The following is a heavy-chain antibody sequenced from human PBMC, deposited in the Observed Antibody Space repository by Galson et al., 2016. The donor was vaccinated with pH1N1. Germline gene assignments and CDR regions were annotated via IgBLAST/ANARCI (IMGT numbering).Heavy chain of an antibody. D-gene: IGHD3-10*01. Sequence: SLRLSCAASGFTFINYAMNWVRQAPGKGLEWVSTISGSVAATYYADSVKGRFIISRDNPRNTLYLQMNSLRAEDTAVYHCARVDYYGSGTYYKLVDSGWFDPWGQGTLVTVSS. J-gene: IGHJ5*02. V-gene: IGHV3-23*01. CDR2: ISGSVAAT. CDR1: GFTFINYA. CDR3: ARVDYYGSGTYYKLVDSGWFDP.